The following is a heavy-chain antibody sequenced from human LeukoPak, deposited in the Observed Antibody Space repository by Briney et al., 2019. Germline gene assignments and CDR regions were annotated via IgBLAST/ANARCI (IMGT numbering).Heavy chain of an antibody. CDR3: ARDGALYSNYYYYYGMDV. J-gene: IGHJ6*02. CDR2: ISYDGSNK. CDR1: GFTFSSYA. Sequence: GGSLRVSCAASGFTFSSYAMHRVRQAPGKGLEWVAVISYDGSNKYYADSVKGRCTISRDNSKNTLYLQMNSLRADDTAVYYCARDGALYSNYYYYYGMDVWGQGTTVTVSS. V-gene: IGHV3-30-3*01. D-gene: IGHD4-11*01.